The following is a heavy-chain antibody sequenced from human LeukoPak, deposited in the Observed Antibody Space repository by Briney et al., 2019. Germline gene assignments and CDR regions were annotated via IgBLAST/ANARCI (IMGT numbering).Heavy chain of an antibody. J-gene: IGHJ4*02. CDR1: GGSISNKY. V-gene: IGHV4-59*08. CDR3: ARRGGVLTGYYYDY. CDR2: IYYSGST. D-gene: IGHD3-9*01. Sequence: SQTLSLTCTVSGGSISNKYWSWIRQPPGKGLEWIGYIYYSGSTNYNPSLKSRVTILVDTSKNQFSLKLSSVTAADTAVYYCARRGGVLTGYYYDYWGQGTLVTVSS.